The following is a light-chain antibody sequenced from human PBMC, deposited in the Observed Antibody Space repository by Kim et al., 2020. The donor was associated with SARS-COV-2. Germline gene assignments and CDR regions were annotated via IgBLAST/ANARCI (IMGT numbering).Light chain of an antibody. J-gene: IGLJ2*01. CDR1: NIGSKS. Sequence: SVAPGKTARSTCGGNNIGSKSVHWYQQKPGQAPVLVIYYDSDRPSGIPERFSGSNSGNTATLTISRVEAGDEADYYCQVWDSGVVFGGGTQLTVL. CDR2: YDS. V-gene: IGLV3-21*04. CDR3: QVWDSGVV.